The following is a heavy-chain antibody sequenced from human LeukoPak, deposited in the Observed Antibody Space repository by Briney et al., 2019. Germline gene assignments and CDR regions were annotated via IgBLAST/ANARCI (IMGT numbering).Heavy chain of an antibody. J-gene: IGHJ5*02. CDR3: ARTAVTTYNWFDP. CDR1: EYTFTSYY. Sequence: ASVKVSCKASEYTFTSYYMHLVRQAPGQGLEWMGIINPSGGSTSYAQKFQGRVTMTRDTSTSTVYMELSSLRSEDTAVYYCARTAVTTYNWFDPWGQGTLVTVSS. CDR2: INPSGGST. V-gene: IGHV1-46*01. D-gene: IGHD4-4*01.